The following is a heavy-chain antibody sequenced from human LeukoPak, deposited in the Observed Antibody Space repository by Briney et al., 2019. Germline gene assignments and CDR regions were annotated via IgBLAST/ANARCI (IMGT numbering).Heavy chain of an antibody. CDR3: AKDVGTAALFVWYFDL. J-gene: IGHJ2*01. CDR1: GFTFRSYG. V-gene: IGHV3-23*01. CDR2: ISNGGRSA. D-gene: IGHD6-13*01. Sequence: GGSLRLSCAASGFTFRSYGMNWVRHAPGQGLEWVTGISNGGRSAYYADSVRGRFTISRDNSKNTLYLQMNSLRAEDTAIYYCAKDVGTAALFVWYFDLWGRGTLVTVSS.